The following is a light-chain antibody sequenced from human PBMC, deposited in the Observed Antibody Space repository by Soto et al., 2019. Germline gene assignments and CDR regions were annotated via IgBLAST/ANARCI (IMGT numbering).Light chain of an antibody. CDR3: CSYAGSSVWV. J-gene: IGLJ3*02. CDR2: EGS. Sequence: QSALTQPASVSGSPGQSITISCTGTSSAVGSYNLVSWYQQHPGKAPKLMIYEGSKRPSGVSNRFSGSKSGNTASLTISGLQAEDEADYYCCSYAGSSVWVFGGGTKVTVL. V-gene: IGLV2-23*01. CDR1: SSAVGSYNL.